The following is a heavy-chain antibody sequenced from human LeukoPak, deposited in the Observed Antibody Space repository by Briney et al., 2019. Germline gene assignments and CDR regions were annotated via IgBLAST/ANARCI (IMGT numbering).Heavy chain of an antibody. CDR2: ISSSSSTI. J-gene: IGHJ4*02. D-gene: IGHD4-17*01. Sequence: GGSLRLSCAASGFTFRSYSMNWVRQAPGKGLEWVSYISSSSSTIYYADSVKGRFTISRDNAKNSLYLQMNSLRAEDTAVYYCARGDYVLIDYWGQGTLVTVSS. CDR1: GFTFRSYS. CDR3: ARGDYVLIDY. V-gene: IGHV3-48*01.